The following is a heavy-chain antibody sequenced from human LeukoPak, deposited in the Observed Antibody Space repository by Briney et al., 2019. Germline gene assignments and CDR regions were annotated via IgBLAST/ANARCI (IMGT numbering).Heavy chain of an antibody. Sequence: PSETLSLTCTVSGGSISSYYWSWIRQPPGKGLEWIGYIYTSGSTNYNPSFKSRVTISVDTSKNQFSLKLSSVTAADTAVYYCARLSAAGAYYYYYYMDVWGKGTTVTVSS. CDR2: IYTSGST. V-gene: IGHV4-4*09. J-gene: IGHJ6*03. CDR3: ARLSAAGAYYYYYYMDV. D-gene: IGHD6-13*01. CDR1: GGSISSYY.